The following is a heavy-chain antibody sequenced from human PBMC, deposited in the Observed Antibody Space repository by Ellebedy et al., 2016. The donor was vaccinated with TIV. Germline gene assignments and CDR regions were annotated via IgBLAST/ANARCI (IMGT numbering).Heavy chain of an antibody. CDR3: ARDHGRDFNHLWFGELLGVYFDY. J-gene: IGHJ4*02. V-gene: IGHV3-30*01. CDR2: ISYDGSKK. Sequence: PGGSLRLSCAASGFTFSSYGMHWVRQAPGKGLEWVAIISYDGSKKYYADSVKGRFTISRDNSKNTLYLQMNGLRAEDTAVYYCARDHGRDFNHLWFGELLGVYFDYWGQGTLVTVSP. CDR1: GFTFSSYG. D-gene: IGHD3-10*01.